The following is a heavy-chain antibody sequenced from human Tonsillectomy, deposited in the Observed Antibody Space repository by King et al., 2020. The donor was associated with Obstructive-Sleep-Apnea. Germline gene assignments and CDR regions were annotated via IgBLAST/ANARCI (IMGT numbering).Heavy chain of an antibody. CDR2: INHSGST. J-gene: IGHJ5*02. CDR3: ARGEDYYDSSGYHR. Sequence: HVQLQQWGAGLLKPSETLSLTCAVYGGSFSGYYWSWIRQPPGKGLEWIGEINHSGSTNYNPSLKSRVTISVDTSKNQFSLKLNSVTAADTAVYYCARGEDYYDSSGYHRWGQGTLVTVSS. CDR1: GGSFSGYY. D-gene: IGHD3-22*01. V-gene: IGHV4-34*01.